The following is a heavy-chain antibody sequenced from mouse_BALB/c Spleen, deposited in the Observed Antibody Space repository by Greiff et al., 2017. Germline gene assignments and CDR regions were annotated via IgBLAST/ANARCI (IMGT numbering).Heavy chain of an antibody. D-gene: IGHD3-1*01. Sequence: VKLQQSGPELVKPGASVRISCKASGYTFTSYYIHWVKQRPGQGLEWIGWIYPGNVNTKYNEKFKGKATLTADKSSSTAYMQLSSLTSEDSAVYFCVGAWDYWGQGTTLTVSS. V-gene: IGHV1S56*01. CDR3: VGAWDY. CDR1: GYTFTSYY. J-gene: IGHJ2*01. CDR2: IYPGNVNT.